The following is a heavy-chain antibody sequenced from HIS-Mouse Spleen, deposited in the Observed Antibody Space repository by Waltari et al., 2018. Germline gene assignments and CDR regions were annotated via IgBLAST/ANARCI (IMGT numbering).Heavy chain of an antibody. J-gene: IGHJ5*02. V-gene: IGHV4-34*01. CDR2: INHSGST. CDR1: GGSFSGYY. D-gene: IGHD2-2*01. Sequence: QVQLQQWGAGLLKPSETLSLTCAVYGGSFSGYYWSWIRQPPGKGLEWMGEINHSGSTNYNPSLKSRVTISVDTSKNQFSLKLSSVTAADTAVYYCARGYCSSTSCRGWFDPWGQGTLVTVSS. CDR3: ARGYCSSTSCRGWFDP.